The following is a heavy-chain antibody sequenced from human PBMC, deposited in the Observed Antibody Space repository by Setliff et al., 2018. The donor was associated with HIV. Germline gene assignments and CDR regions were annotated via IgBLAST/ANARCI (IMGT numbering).Heavy chain of an antibody. CDR3: AREFSSSSFDQ. D-gene: IGHD6-6*01. Sequence: PSETLSLTCSVSGGSISSGSHYWGWIRQAPGKGLEWIGNIYYSGTTFYNPSLKSRVSISVDTSRNGFSLKLTSVTAADTAVYYCAREFSSSSFDQWGQGTLVTVS. CDR1: GGSISSGSHY. J-gene: IGHJ4*02. V-gene: IGHV4-39*02. CDR2: IYYSGTT.